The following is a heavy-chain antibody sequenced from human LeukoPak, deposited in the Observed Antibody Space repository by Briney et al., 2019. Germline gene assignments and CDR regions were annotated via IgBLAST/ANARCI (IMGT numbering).Heavy chain of an antibody. Sequence: GGSLRLSCAASGFTFSSYAMHWVRQAPGKGLEWVSSISGSGGSTHYADSVKGRFTISRDKTKNTLYLQMNSLRAEDTAVYYCAKSAYYDASGYYREYYFDYWGQGTLVTVSS. CDR3: AKSAYYDASGYYREYYFDY. D-gene: IGHD3-22*01. J-gene: IGHJ4*02. CDR1: GFTFSSYA. CDR2: ISGSGGST. V-gene: IGHV3-23*01.